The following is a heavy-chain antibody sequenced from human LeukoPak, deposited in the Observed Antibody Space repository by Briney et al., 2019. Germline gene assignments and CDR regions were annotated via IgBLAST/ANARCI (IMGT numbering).Heavy chain of an antibody. CDR3: ARPRDYGFDD. D-gene: IGHD4-17*01. CDR1: GGSISTNNYY. V-gene: IGHV4-39*01. CDR2: IYSSGSS. Sequence: SATLSLTCTVSGGSISTNNYYWGWIRQPPGKGLEWIGTIYSSGSSYYNSSLKSRVTISLDTSKNQFSLQLKSLTAVDTAVYYCARPRDYGFDDWGQGTLVTVSS. J-gene: IGHJ4*02.